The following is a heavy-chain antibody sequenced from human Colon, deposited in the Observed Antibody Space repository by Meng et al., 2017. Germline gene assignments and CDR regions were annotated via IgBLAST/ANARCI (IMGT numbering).Heavy chain of an antibody. D-gene: IGHD3-10*01. J-gene: IGHJ4*02. V-gene: IGHV1-3*01. CDR3: ARDLYGSGRFDY. Sequence: QVQLGQSGTEVKKPGASVRVSCKTSGYTFTTYAIQWVRQAPGQGPEWLGWISVGNGNTKYSQKFQDRVTITKDTSASTVYLELGSLKSEDTAVYYCARDLYGSGRFDYWGQGTLVTVSS. CDR2: ISVGNGNT. CDR1: GYTFTTYA.